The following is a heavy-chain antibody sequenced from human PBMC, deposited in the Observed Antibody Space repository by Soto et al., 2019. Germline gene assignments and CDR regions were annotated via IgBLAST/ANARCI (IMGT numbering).Heavy chain of an antibody. V-gene: IGHV3-33*01. CDR3: ARDRVVATTTKKIYYHYGMDF. CDR2: IWYDGSNK. Sequence: PGGSLRLSCATAGFTFSSYGMHWVRQAPGKGLEWVAVIWYDGSNKYYADSVKGRFTISRDNSKNTLYLQMNSLRAEDTAVYYCARDRVVATTTKKIYYHYGMDFWGQGSTVTVSS. D-gene: IGHD5-12*01. CDR1: GFTFSSYG. J-gene: IGHJ6*02.